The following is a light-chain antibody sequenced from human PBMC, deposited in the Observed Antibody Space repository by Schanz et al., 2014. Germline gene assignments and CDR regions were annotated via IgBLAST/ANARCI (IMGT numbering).Light chain of an antibody. Sequence: QSVLTQPPSASGPPGQRVTISCSGGSSNIGSNAVDWYQQFPGTAPKLLIYSNSQRPSGVPDRFSGSKSGTSASLAISGLQSEDEADYYCCLYAGSYTLVFGGGTKLTVL. CDR1: SSNIGSNA. CDR2: SNS. CDR3: CLYAGSYTLV. J-gene: IGLJ2*01. V-gene: IGLV1-44*01.